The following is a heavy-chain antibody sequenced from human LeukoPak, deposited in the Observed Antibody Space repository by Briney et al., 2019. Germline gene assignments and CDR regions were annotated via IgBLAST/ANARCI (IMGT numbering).Heavy chain of an antibody. J-gene: IGHJ5*02. CDR3: ARVKGFGELHWFDP. CDR2: ISHSGST. V-gene: IGHV4-34*01. D-gene: IGHD3-10*01. Sequence: PSETLSLTCAVSGGSFIGYYWNWIRQPPGKGLEWLGEISHSGSTNYNPSLKSRVTISLDTSKNQFSLKLSSVTAADTAVYYCARVKGFGELHWFDPWGQGTLVTVSS. CDR1: GGSFIGYY.